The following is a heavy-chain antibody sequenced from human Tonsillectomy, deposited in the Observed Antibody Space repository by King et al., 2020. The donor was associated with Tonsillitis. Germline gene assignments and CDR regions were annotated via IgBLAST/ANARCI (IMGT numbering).Heavy chain of an antibody. CDR1: GYTFTSYD. CDR2: MNPNSGDT. Sequence: QLVQSGAEVKKPGASVKVSCKASGYTFTSYDINWVRQATGQGLEWMAWMNPNSGDTGYAQKFQGRVTMTRNTSRSTAYMELSSLRSEDTAVYYCARGNLARRDGYNGFDPWGQGTLVTVSS. CDR3: ARGNLARRDGYNGFDP. D-gene: IGHD5-24*01. V-gene: IGHV1-8*01. J-gene: IGHJ5*02.